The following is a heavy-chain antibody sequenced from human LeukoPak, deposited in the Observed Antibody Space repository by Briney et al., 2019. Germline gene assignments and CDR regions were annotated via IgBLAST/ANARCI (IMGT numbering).Heavy chain of an antibody. CDR3: AEDLEYYGSGSPFDY. Sequence: GGSLRLSCAATGFTFSSYAMSWVRQAPGKGLEWVSASSGSGGSTYYADSVKGRFTISRDNSKNTLYLQMNSLRAEDTAVYYCAEDLEYYGSGSPFDYWGQGTLVTVSS. CDR1: GFTFSSYA. D-gene: IGHD3-10*01. V-gene: IGHV3-23*01. CDR2: SSGSGGST. J-gene: IGHJ4*02.